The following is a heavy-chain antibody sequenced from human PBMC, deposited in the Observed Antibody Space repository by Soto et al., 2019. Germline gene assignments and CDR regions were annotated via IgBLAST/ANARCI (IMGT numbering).Heavy chain of an antibody. V-gene: IGHV1-69*08. CDR3: ARDPGSSSTGYVMDV. J-gene: IGHJ6*02. Sequence: QVQLVQSGAEVKKPGSSVKVSCKASGGTFSSYTISWVRQAPGQGLEWMGRIIPILGIANYAQKFQGRVTITADKSTSTAYMELSSLRSEDTAVYYCARDPGSSSTGYVMDVWGQGTTVTVSS. D-gene: IGHD2-2*01. CDR2: IIPILGIA. CDR1: GGTFSSYT.